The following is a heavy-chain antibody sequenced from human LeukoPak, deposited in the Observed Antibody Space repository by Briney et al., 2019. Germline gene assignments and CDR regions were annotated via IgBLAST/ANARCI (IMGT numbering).Heavy chain of an antibody. D-gene: IGHD1-7*01. V-gene: IGHV4-59*01. J-gene: IGHJ3*02. CDR2: IYYSGST. Sequence: SETLSLTCTVSGGCISSYYWSWIRQPPGKGLERIGYIYYSGSTNYNPSLRSRATISVDTSKNQFSLKLSSVTAADTAVYYCARDQTGTTFAFDIWGQGTMVTVSS. CDR3: ARDQTGTTFAFDI. CDR1: GGCISSYY.